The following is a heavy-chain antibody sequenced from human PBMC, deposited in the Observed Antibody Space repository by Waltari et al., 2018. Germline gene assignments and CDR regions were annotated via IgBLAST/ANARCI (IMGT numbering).Heavy chain of an antibody. CDR1: GISFTDAW. CDR2: IKDKADGGTI. CDR3: LYDPSV. J-gene: IGHJ4*02. Sequence: DVQLVESGGGLVKPGGSLRLSCSASGISFTDAWMNWVRQAPGRGREWIGRIKDKADGGTIDYAEPVKGRFTISRDDSKNMTYLQMNSLKPDDTGVYFCLYDPSVWGQGTLVTVSS. D-gene: IGHD5-12*01. V-gene: IGHV3-15*07.